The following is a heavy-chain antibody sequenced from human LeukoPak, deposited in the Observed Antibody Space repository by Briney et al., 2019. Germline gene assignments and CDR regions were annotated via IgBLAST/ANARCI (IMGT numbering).Heavy chain of an antibody. CDR3: ARNMVREDQNFDY. CDR2: IIPIFGTA. D-gene: IGHD3-10*01. J-gene: IGHJ4*02. Sequence: ASVKVSCKASGGTFSSYAISWVLQAPGQGLEWMGRIIPIFGTANYAQKFQGRVTITSDESTSAAYMELSSLRSEDTAVYYCARNMVREDQNFDYWGQGTLVTVSS. CDR1: GGTFSSYA. V-gene: IGHV1-69*15.